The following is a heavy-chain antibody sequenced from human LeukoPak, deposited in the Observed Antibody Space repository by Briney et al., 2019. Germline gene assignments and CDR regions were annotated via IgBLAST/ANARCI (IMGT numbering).Heavy chain of an antibody. V-gene: IGHV3-64D*09. CDR1: RSSLSAYS. J-gene: IGHJ4*02. CDR3: VVKGRSRPDFDY. CDR2: IISTGGST. D-gene: IGHD6-13*01. Sequence: GGSLRLARSAARSSLSAYSMNWVSQAPGKGLEYVSAIISTGGSTYYADSVKGRFAISRDNSKNTLYLQMSRLSAEDTAVYYCVVKGRSRPDFDYWGQGTLVTVCS.